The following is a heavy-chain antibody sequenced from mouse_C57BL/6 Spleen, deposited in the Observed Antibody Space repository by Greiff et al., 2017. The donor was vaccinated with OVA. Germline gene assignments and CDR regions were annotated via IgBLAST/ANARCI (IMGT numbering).Heavy chain of an antibody. CDR1: GFSFNTYA. D-gene: IGHD2-3*01. V-gene: IGHV10-1*01. Sequence: EVKLMESGGGLVQPKGSLKLSCAASGFSFNTYAMNWVRQAPGKGLEWVARIRSKSNNYATYYADSVKDRFTISRDDSESMLYLQMNNLKTEDTAMYYCVRKEDGSHYYAMDYWGQGTSVTVSS. CDR3: VRKEDGSHYYAMDY. J-gene: IGHJ4*01. CDR2: IRSKSNNYAT.